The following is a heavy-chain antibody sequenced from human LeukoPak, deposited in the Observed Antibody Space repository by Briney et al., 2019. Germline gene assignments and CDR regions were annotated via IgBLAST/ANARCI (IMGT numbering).Heavy chain of an antibody. Sequence: ASVKVSCKASGYTFTGYYMHWVRQAPGQGLEWMGWINPNSGGTNYAQKFQGRVTMTRDTDISPAYMELSRLRSYDTAVDYCARNTVTLRLRNWFDPWGQGTLVTVSS. CDR2: INPNSGGT. J-gene: IGHJ5*02. V-gene: IGHV1-2*02. CDR1: GYTFTGYY. D-gene: IGHD4-17*01. CDR3: ARNTVTLRLRNWFDP.